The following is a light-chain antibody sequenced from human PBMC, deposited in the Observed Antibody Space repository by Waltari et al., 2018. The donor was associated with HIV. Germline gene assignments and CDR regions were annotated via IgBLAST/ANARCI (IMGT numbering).Light chain of an antibody. V-gene: IGLV1-44*01. CDR1: SSNIGRNT. J-gene: IGLJ3*02. CDR3: AAWDDSVNGLV. CDR2: HNS. Sequence: QSVLTQPPSASGTAGQRVTISCSGTSSNIGRNTVNWYQQIPGTAPKLLIYHNSQRPSGVPDRFSGSKSGTSASLAISGLQSEDEADYYCAAWDDSVNGLVFGGGTKLTV.